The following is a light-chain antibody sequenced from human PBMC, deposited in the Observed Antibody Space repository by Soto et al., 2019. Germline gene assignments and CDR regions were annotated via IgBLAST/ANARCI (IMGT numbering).Light chain of an antibody. J-gene: IGLJ1*01. Sequence: QSVLTQPPSVSGAPGQRVTISCPGSSSNIGTGYDVHWYQQLPGTAPKLLIYGNSSRPSGVPDRFSGSKSGTSASLAITGLQAEDEADYYCQSFDSSRFYVFGTGTKGTVL. CDR1: SSNIGTGYD. CDR2: GNS. V-gene: IGLV1-40*01. CDR3: QSFDSSRFYV.